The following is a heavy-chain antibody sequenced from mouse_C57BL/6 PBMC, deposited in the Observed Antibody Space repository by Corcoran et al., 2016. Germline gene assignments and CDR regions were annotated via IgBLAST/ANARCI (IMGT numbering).Heavy chain of an antibody. CDR3: ARSVLRAFFDY. V-gene: IGHV9-3*01. J-gene: IGHJ2*01. CDR1: GYTFTTYG. D-gene: IGHD1-1*01. CDR2: INTYSGVP. Sequence: QIQLVQSGPELKKPGETVKISCKASGYTFTTYGMSWVKQAPGKGLKWMGWINTYSGVPTYADDFKGRFAFSLETSASTAYLQINNLKNEDTATYFWARSVLRAFFDYWGQGTTLTVSS.